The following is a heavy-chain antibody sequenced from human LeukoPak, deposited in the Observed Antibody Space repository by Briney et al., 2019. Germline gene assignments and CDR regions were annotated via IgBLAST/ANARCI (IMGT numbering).Heavy chain of an antibody. Sequence: SETLSLTCTVSGGSVTASSYYWGWIRQPPGKGLEWIGSIHYSGSTTNNPSLKSRVITSLDTSKNQFSLKLRSLTAADTAVYYCAGTMESVSFSTFDYWGQGALVTVSP. CDR3: AGTMESVSFSTFDY. D-gene: IGHD1-26*01. CDR1: GGSVTASSYY. V-gene: IGHV4-39*07. J-gene: IGHJ4*02. CDR2: IHYSGST.